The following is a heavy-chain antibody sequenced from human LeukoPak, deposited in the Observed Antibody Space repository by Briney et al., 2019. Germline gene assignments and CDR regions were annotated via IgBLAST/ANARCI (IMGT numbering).Heavy chain of an antibody. CDR1: GFTFSSYS. CDR2: ISSSSSTI. V-gene: IGHV3-48*01. Sequence: GGSLRLSCAASGFTFSSYSMNWVRQAPGKGLEWVSYISSSSSTIYYADSVKGRFTISRDNAKNSLYLQMNSLKPEDTAVYYCVRNHRHWFDPWGQGTLVTVSS. J-gene: IGHJ5*02. CDR3: VRNHRHWFDP.